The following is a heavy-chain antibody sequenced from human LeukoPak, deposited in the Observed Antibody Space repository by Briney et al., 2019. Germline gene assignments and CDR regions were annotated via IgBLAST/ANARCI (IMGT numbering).Heavy chain of an antibody. Sequence: PSETLSLTCAVSGGSISSGGYSWSWIRQPPGKGLEWIGYIYHSGSTYYNPSLKSRVTISVDRSKNQFSLKLSSVTAADTAVYYCARVPQSRGAIYYYGMDVWGQGTTVTVSS. D-gene: IGHD2-15*01. J-gene: IGHJ6*02. CDR1: GGSISSGGYS. V-gene: IGHV4-30-2*01. CDR3: ARVPQSRGAIYYYGMDV. CDR2: IYHSGST.